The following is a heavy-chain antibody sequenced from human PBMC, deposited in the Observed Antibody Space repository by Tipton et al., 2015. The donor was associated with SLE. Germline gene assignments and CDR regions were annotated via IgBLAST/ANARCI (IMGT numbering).Heavy chain of an antibody. D-gene: IGHD1-14*01. J-gene: IGHJ4*02. CDR2: IYYRGST. CDR1: GGSISSSSYY. V-gene: IGHV4-39*07. CDR3: ARDRPDYYFDY. Sequence: TLFLTCTVSGGSISSSSYYWGWIRQPPGKGLEWIGNIYYRGSTYYNPSLKSRVTISVDTSKNQFSLKLSSVTAADTAVYYCARDRPDYYFDYWGQGILVTVSS.